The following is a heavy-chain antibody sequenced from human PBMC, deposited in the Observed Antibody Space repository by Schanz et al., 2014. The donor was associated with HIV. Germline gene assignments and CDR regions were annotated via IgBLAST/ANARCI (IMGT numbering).Heavy chain of an antibody. V-gene: IGHV1-2*02. J-gene: IGHJ4*02. CDR2: IKPNSGDT. Sequence: QVQLVQSGAEVQKPGSSVKVSCKASGGTFMTYAISWVRQAPGQGLEWMGWIKPNSGDTYYAQKFQGKVTMTRDTSITTASLELSRLRSDDTAVYFCARNPYQLLPFDSWGQGTLVTVSS. CDR1: GGTFMTYA. CDR3: ARNPYQLLPFDS. D-gene: IGHD2-15*01.